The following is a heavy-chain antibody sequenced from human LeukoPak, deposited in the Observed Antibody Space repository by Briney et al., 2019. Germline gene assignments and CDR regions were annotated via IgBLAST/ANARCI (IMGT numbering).Heavy chain of an antibody. CDR2: IYTSGYT. J-gene: IGHJ3*02. CDR3: ARMSGSYPSSGFDI. CDR1: GGSISSGSNY. Sequence: SETLSLTCTVSGGSISSGSNYWSWIRQPAGKGLEWIGRIYTSGYTNYNPSLESRVTISVDTSKNQFSLKLSSVTAADTAVYYCARMSGSYPSSGFDIWGQGTMVTDSS. D-gene: IGHD6-6*01. V-gene: IGHV4-61*02.